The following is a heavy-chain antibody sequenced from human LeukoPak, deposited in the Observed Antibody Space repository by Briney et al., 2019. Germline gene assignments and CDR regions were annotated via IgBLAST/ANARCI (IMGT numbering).Heavy chain of an antibody. D-gene: IGHD3-10*01. CDR3: ARLTRITMVRGVIKAVRDWFDP. V-gene: IGHV5-51*01. CDR1: GYSFTSYW. CDR2: IYPGDSDT. Sequence: GESLKISCKGSGYSFTSYWTGWVRQMPGKGLEWMGIIYPGDSDTRYSPSFQGQVTISADKSISTAYLQWSSLKASDTAMYYCARLTRITMVRGVIKAVRDWFDPWGQGTLVTVSS. J-gene: IGHJ5*02.